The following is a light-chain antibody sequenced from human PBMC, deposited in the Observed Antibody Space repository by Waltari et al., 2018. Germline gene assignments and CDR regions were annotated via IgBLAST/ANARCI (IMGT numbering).Light chain of an antibody. V-gene: IGLV2-23*02. CDR1: STHVGGYNL. J-gene: IGLJ2*01. CDR3: CSYAGDSTLI. Sequence: QSALTQPASVSGSPGQSLTLSGTRTSTHVGGYNLFPWYQQHPGKAPQLIIYDVNKRPSGISHRFSGSKSGNTASLTISGLQADDESDYYCCSYAGDSTLIFGGGTKLTVL. CDR2: DVN.